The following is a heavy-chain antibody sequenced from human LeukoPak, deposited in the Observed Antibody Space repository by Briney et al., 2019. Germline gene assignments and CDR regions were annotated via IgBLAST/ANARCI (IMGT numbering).Heavy chain of an antibody. Sequence: SVKVSCKASGGTFSSYAISWVRQAPGQGLEWMGRIIPIFGTANYAQKFQGRVTNTTDESTSTAYMELSSLRSEDTAVYYCASGSSGYYFSYWGQGTLVTVSS. CDR3: ASGSSGYYFSY. J-gene: IGHJ4*02. CDR2: IIPIFGTA. V-gene: IGHV1-69*05. D-gene: IGHD3-22*01. CDR1: GGTFSSYA.